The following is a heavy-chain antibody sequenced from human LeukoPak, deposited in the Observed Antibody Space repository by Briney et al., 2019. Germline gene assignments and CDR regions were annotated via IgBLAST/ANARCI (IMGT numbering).Heavy chain of an antibody. V-gene: IGHV1-69*06. CDR1: GGTFSSYA. J-gene: IGHJ5*02. CDR2: IIPIFGTA. CDR3: ARSQEDYGVDEDWFDP. D-gene: IGHD4-17*01. Sequence: GASVKVSCKASGGTFSSYAISWVRQAPGQGLEWMGGIIPIFGTANYAQKFQGRVTITADKSTSTAYMELSSLRSEDTAVYYCARSQEDYGVDEDWFDPWGQGTLVTVSS.